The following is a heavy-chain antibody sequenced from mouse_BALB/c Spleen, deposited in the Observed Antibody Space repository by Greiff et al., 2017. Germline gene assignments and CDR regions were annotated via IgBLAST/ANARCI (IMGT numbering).Heavy chain of an antibody. CDR1: GFSLTDYG. V-gene: IGHV2-6-5*01. Sequence: VHLVESGPGLVAPSQSLSITCTVSGFSLTDYGVSWIRQPPGKGLEWLGVIWGGGSTYYNSALKSRLSISKDNSKSQVFLKMNGLQTDDTAMYYCAKAYYGNYFFDYWGQGTTLTVSS. J-gene: IGHJ2*01. CDR2: IWGGGST. CDR3: AKAYYGNYFFDY. D-gene: IGHD2-10*01.